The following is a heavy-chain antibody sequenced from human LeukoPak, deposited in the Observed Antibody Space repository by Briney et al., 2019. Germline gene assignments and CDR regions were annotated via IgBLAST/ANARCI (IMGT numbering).Heavy chain of an antibody. V-gene: IGHV3-23*01. CDR2: FCASTGSV. CDR3: ARSIIAALGTGAFDI. Sequence: PGGSLRLSCAAAGFSFSDYAMSWVRQAPGKGLEWVSGFCASTGSVYYPDSVKARFTISRDNSKNTLYLQMNSLRAEDTAIYYCARSIIAALGTGAFDIWGQGTLVTVSS. CDR1: GFSFSDYA. J-gene: IGHJ3*02. D-gene: IGHD6-6*01.